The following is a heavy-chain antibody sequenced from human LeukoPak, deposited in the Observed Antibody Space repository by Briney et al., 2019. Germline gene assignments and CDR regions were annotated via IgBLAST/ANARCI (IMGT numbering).Heavy chain of an antibody. J-gene: IGHJ4*02. CDR1: GGSISSYY. D-gene: IGHD3-22*01. CDR3: ARGGAREYYDSSGYYGY. V-gene: IGHV4-59*01. CDR2: IYYSGST. Sequence: SETLSLTCTVSGGSISSYYWSWLRQPPGKGLEWIGYIYYSGSTNYNPSLKSRVAISVDRSKNQFSLKLSSVTAADMAVYYCARGGAREYYDSSGYYGYWGQGTLVTVSS.